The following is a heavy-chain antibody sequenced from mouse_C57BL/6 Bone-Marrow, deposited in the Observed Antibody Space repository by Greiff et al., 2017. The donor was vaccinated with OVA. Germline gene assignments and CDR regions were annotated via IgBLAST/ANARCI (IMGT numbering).Heavy chain of an antibody. CDR3: ARSCSSYVRRYFDY. D-gene: IGHD1-1*01. Sequence: EVKLVESGPELVKPGASVKMSCKASGYTFTDYNMHWVKQSHGKSLEWIGYINPNNGGTSYNQKFKGKATLTVNKSSSTAYMELRSLTSEDSAVYYCARSCSSYVRRYFDYWGQGTTLTVSS. J-gene: IGHJ2*01. CDR2: INPNNGGT. V-gene: IGHV1-22*01. CDR1: GYTFTDYN.